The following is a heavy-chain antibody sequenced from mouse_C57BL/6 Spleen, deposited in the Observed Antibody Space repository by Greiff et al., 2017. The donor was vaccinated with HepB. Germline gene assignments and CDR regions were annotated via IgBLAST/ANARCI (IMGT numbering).Heavy chain of an antibody. D-gene: IGHD1-1*02. Sequence: QVQLKQSGPELVKPGASVKISCKASGYSFTSYYIHWVKQRPGQGLEWIGWIYPGSGNTKYNEKFKGKATLTADTSSSTAYMQLSSLTSEDSAVYYCARCGIGSYSWFAYWGQGTLVTVSA. CDR3: ARCGIGSYSWFAY. CDR2: IYPGSGNT. V-gene: IGHV1-66*01. CDR1: GYSFTSYY. J-gene: IGHJ3*01.